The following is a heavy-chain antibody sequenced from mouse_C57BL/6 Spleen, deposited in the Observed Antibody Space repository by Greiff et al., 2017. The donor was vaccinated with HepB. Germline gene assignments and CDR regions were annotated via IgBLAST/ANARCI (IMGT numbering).Heavy chain of an antibody. D-gene: IGHD1-1*01. V-gene: IGHV14-4*01. CDR3: TTGGSIYAMDY. J-gene: IGHJ4*01. CDR1: GFNIKDDY. CDR2: IDPENGDT. Sequence: VQLQQSGAELVRPGASVKLSCTASGFNIKDDYMHWVKQRPEQGLEWIGWIDPENGDTEYASKFQGKATITADTSSKTAYLQLSSLTSEDTAVYYCTTGGSIYAMDYWGQGTSVTVSS.